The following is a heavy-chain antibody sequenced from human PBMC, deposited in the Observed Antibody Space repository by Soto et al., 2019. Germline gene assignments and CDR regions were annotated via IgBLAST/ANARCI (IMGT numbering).Heavy chain of an antibody. Sequence: GGSLRLSCVASGFDYSSFGMHWVRQALGKGLEWLAIISDDGGNKYYADSVKGRLTISRDNSKNTLYLETYSLRAEDTAVYYCAKGGLKYYDAPDYWGQGTLVTVSS. V-gene: IGHV3-30*18. CDR1: GFDYSSFG. CDR2: ISDDGGNK. D-gene: IGHD5-12*01. CDR3: AKGGLKYYDAPDY. J-gene: IGHJ4*02.